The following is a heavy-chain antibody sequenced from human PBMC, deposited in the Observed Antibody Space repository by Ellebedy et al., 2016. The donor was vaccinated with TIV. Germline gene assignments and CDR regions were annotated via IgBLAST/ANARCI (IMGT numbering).Heavy chain of an antibody. CDR1: GGSISSYY. CDR2: IYTSGST. V-gene: IGHV4-4*07. CDR3: AKVAWPDAFDI. Sequence: GSLRLXCTVSGGSISSYYWSWIRQPAGKGLEWIGRIYTSGSTNYNPSLKSRVTMSVDTSKNQFSLKLSSVTAADTAIYYCAKVAWPDAFDIWGQGTMVTVSS. D-gene: IGHD5-12*01. J-gene: IGHJ3*02.